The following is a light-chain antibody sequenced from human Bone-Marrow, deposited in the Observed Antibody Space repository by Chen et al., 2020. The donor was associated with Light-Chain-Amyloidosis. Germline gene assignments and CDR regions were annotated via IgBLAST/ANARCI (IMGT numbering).Light chain of an antibody. Sequence: QSVLTQPPSASGTPGPRVTLSCSGGSSNIGSNAVSWYQQFPGTAPKLLIYTSNQRPSGVPDRFSGSKSGTSASLAISGLQSEDEAGYYCAAWDDSLNGWVFGGGTKLTVL. CDR3: AAWDDSLNGWV. CDR1: SSNIGSNA. CDR2: TSN. J-gene: IGLJ3*02. V-gene: IGLV1-44*01.